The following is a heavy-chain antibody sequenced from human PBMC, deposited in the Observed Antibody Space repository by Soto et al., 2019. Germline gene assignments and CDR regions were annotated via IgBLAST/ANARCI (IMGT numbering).Heavy chain of an antibody. CDR2: IYSGGST. CDR1: GFTVSSNY. V-gene: IGHV3-66*01. Sequence: EVQLVESGGGLVQPGGSLRLSCAASGFTVSSNYMSWVRQAPGKGLEWVSVIYSGGSTYYADSVKGRFTISRDNSKKTLYLQMNSLRAEDTAVYYCEREAGVAVAGYWYFDLWGRGTLVTVSS. D-gene: IGHD6-19*01. J-gene: IGHJ2*01. CDR3: EREAGVAVAGYWYFDL.